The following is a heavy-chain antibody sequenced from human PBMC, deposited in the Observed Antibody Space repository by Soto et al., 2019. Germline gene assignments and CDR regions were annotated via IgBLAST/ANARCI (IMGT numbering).Heavy chain of an antibody. J-gene: IGHJ4*02. CDR2: ITDSGTGT. V-gene: IGHV3-23*01. CDR3: AKGLINGRWYAAD. Sequence: EVHLLESGGGLVQPGESLRLSCGASGFTFSSCVMSWVRQAPGKGLEWVSCITDSGTGTYYADSVKGRLTIARDNSKNTMYLQMNNLRAEDTGVYYCAKGLINGRWYAADWGEGTLVTVSS. D-gene: IGHD6-13*01. CDR1: GFTFSSCV.